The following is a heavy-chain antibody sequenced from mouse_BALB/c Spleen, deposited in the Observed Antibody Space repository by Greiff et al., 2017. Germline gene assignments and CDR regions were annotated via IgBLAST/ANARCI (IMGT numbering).Heavy chain of an antibody. CDR3: TRSDGYFCDY. D-gene: IGHD2-3*01. CDR2: IYPGSGST. CDR1: GYTFTSYW. Sequence: LQQPGSELVRPGASVKLSCKASGYTFTSYWMHWVKQRPGQGLEWIGNIYPGSGSTNYDEKFKSKATLTVDTSSSTAYMQLSSLTSEDSAVYYCTRSDGYFCDYWGQGTTLTVSS. J-gene: IGHJ2*01. V-gene: IGHV1S22*01.